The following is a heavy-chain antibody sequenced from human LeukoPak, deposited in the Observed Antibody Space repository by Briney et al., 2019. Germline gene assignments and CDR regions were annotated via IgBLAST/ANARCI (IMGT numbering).Heavy chain of an antibody. Sequence: PGGSLRLSCAASGFTFSSYSMNWVRQAPGKGLEWVSYISSSSSTIYYADSVKGRFTISRDNAKNSLYLQMNSLRAEDTAVYYCARGAAKPRDYHYYYMDVWGKGTTVTVSS. D-gene: IGHD1-14*01. V-gene: IGHV3-48*01. CDR2: ISSSSSTI. CDR1: GFTFSSYS. CDR3: ARGAAKPRDYHYYYMDV. J-gene: IGHJ6*03.